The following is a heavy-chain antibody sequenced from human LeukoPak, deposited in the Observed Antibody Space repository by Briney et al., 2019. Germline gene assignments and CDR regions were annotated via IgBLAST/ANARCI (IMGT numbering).Heavy chain of an antibody. Sequence: ASVKVSYKASGYTFTSYGISWVRQAPGQGLEWMGWISAYNGNTNYAQKLQGRVTMTTDTSTSTAYMELSRLRSDDTAVYYCARDMITIFGVVHDAFDIWGQGTMVTVSS. CDR3: ARDMITIFGVVHDAFDI. D-gene: IGHD3-3*01. CDR1: GYTFTSYG. V-gene: IGHV1-18*01. J-gene: IGHJ3*02. CDR2: ISAYNGNT.